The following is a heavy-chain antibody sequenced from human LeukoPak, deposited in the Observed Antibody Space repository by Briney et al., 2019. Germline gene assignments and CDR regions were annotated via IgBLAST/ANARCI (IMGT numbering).Heavy chain of an antibody. J-gene: IGHJ4*02. CDR1: GFTFSSYA. V-gene: IGHV3-23*01. CDR3: TRDFDFSSAI. D-gene: IGHD3-3*01. Sequence: GGSLRLSCAASGFTFSSYAMSWVRQAPGKGLEWVSSISGSDFSTNHADSVKGRFTTSRDNAKNTLFLQMNSLRAEDTAVYYCTRDFDFSSAIWGQGTLVTVSS. CDR2: ISGSDFST.